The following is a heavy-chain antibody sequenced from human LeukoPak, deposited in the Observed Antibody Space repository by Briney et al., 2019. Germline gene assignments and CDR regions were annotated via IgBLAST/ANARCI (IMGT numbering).Heavy chain of an antibody. J-gene: IGHJ4*02. CDR1: GGSISSTTSY. CDR2: IYYSGST. V-gene: IGHV4-39*01. CDR3: AGQGGGVALDH. Sequence: SETLSLTCAVSGGSISSTTSYWGWIRQPQGKGLEWLGRIYYSGSTFYNPPLKSRVPISVDTSKNQFSLRLSSLTAADTAVYYCAGQGGGVALDHWGQGMLVTVSS. D-gene: IGHD3-16*01.